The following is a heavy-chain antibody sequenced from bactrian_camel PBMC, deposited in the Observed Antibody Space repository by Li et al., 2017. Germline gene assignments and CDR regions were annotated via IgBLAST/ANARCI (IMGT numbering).Heavy chain of an antibody. CDR3: AAGALGYIGAKCPPDFGGY. D-gene: IGHD1*01. CDR1: DSTYSTEC. V-gene: IGHV3S53*01. CDR2: ISTIGTT. J-gene: IGHJ6*01. Sequence: HVQLVESGGGSVQAGGSLNLSCVASDSTYSTECMGWFRQAPGSACEFVSGISTIGTTTYADSVKGRFTLSVDNAANTVDLQMNSLKPEDTAVYYCAAGALGYIGAKCPPDFGGYWGQGTQVTVS.